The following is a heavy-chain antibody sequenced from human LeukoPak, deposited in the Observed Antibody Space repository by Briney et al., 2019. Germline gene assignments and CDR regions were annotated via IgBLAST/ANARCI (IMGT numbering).Heavy chain of an antibody. J-gene: IGHJ4*02. CDR3: AKGTAMAASFDY. D-gene: IGHD5-18*01. Sequence: GGSLRLSCAASGFTFSSYGMHWVRQAPGKGLDRVAVISYDGSNKYYADSVKGRFTISRDNSKNTLYLQMNSLRAEDTAVYYCAKGTAMAASFDYWGQGTLVTVSS. CDR2: ISYDGSNK. V-gene: IGHV3-30*18. CDR1: GFTFSSYG.